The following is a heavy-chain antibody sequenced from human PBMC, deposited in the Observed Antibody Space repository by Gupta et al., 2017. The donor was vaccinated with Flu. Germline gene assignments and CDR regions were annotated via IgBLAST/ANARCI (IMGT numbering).Heavy chain of an antibody. V-gene: IGHV3-23*01. J-gene: IGHJ6*02. D-gene: IGHD2-2*01. CDR3: AKDVGYCSSTSCHLLYTRYYGMDV. CDR2: ISGSGGST. Sequence: AISGSGGSTYDADSVKGRFTISRDNSKNTLYLQMNSLRAEDTAVYYWAKDVGYCSSTSCHLLYTRYYGMDVWGQGTTVTVSS.